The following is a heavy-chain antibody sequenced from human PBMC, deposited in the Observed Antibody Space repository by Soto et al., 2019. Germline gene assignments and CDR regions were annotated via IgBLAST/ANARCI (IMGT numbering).Heavy chain of an antibody. Sequence: QVQLVQSGGEVKKPGASVKVSCKASGYTFTTFGITWVRQVPGQGLEGLGWISTSTGNTNYAQNLQGRVTLTTDTSTRTAYMELRSLTSDDTAGYYCARSPRVIVTAKGTLDFWGQGTLITVSS. CDR3: ARSPRVIVTAKGTLDF. CDR2: ISTSTGNT. CDR1: GYTFTTFG. V-gene: IGHV1-18*04. D-gene: IGHD2-21*02. J-gene: IGHJ4*02.